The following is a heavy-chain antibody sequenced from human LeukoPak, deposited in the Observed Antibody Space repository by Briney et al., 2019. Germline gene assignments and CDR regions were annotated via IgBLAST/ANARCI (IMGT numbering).Heavy chain of an antibody. CDR3: ARENWVFDY. J-gene: IGHJ4*02. Sequence: SETLSLTCDVSGYSISSGYYWGWIRQAPGKGLEWIGSMYHSGSTYYNPSLKSRVTISIDTSKNQFSLKLSSVTAADTAVYYCARENWVFDYWGQGTLVTVSP. V-gene: IGHV4-38-2*02. CDR1: GYSISSGYY. D-gene: IGHD7-27*01. CDR2: MYHSGST.